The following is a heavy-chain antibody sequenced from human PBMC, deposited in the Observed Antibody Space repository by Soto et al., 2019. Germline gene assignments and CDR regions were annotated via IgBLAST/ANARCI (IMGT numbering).Heavy chain of an antibody. CDR2: IYWDDDK. J-gene: IGHJ6*02. CDR1: GFSLNTRGVG. V-gene: IGHV2-5*02. CDR3: AHAFFTLWGYGMDV. D-gene: IGHD3-16*01. Sequence: QITLKESGPTLVKPTQPLTLTCTFSGFSLNTRGVGVGWIRQPPGKALEWLALIYWDDDKRYSPSLSDRVTVTKDTSKNQVVLTLTNMDPVDTATYYCAHAFFTLWGYGMDVWGQGTTVTVSS.